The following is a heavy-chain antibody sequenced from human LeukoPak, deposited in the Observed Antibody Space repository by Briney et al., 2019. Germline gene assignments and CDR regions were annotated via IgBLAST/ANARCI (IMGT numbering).Heavy chain of an antibody. V-gene: IGHV3-9*01. J-gene: IGHJ4*02. CDR2: ISWTSGSI. Sequence: GGPLRLSCAASGFSFDDYAMHWVRQAPGKGLEWVSGISWTSGSIGYADSVKGRFTISRDNAKNSLYLQMNSLRAEDTAVYYCAKGHQGGNGYKKLNVGWYFDYWGQGTLVTVSS. CDR1: GFSFDDYA. CDR3: AKGHQGGNGYKKLNVGWYFDY. D-gene: IGHD5-24*01.